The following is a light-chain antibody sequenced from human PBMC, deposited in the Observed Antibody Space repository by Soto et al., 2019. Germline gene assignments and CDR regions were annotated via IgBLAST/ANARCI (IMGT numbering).Light chain of an antibody. CDR2: TVS. J-gene: IGKJ2*02. V-gene: IGKV2-30*01. CDR3: MQGTHWPPST. CDR1: QSLVYSDGNTY. Sequence: DVVMTQSPLSLPVTLGQPASISCRSSQSLVYSDGNTYLSWFQQRPGQSPRRLFYTVSRRDSGVPARFSGSRSGSDCTLEIRRGEAEDVGVYYCMQGTHWPPSTFGQGTKLQIK.